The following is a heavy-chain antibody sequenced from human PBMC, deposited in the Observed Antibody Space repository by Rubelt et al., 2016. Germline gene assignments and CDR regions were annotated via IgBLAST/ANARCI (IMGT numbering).Heavy chain of an antibody. CDR3: ARDPRSSSSGEDH. V-gene: IGHV1-2*02. Sequence: QVQLVQSGAEVKKPGASVKVSCKASGYTFIDYYIHWVRQAPGQGLESMGWINPNSGGTNYAQKFQGRVPMTRDTSISKAYMGLTNLRSDDTAVYYCARDPRSSSSGEDHWGQGTLVTVSS. D-gene: IGHD6-6*01. CDR1: GYTFIDYY. J-gene: IGHJ4*02. CDR2: INPNSGGT.